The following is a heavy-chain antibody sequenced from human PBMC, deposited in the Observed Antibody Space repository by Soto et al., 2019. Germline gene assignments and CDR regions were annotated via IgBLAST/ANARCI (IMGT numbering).Heavy chain of an antibody. CDR2: MSYDGRNQ. D-gene: IGHD6-6*01. Sequence: QVQLVESGGGVVQPGTSLRLSCSASGFTLSGVDMHWVRQAPGKGLEWVAVMSYDGRNQYYADSVKGRFTVSRXXXKXXXXXXXXXLXTEDAAVYYCAKGGWYTSSSRSDCWGQGTLVTVSS. CDR3: AKGGWYTSSSRSDC. J-gene: IGHJ4*02. V-gene: IGHV3-30*18. CDR1: GFTLSGVD.